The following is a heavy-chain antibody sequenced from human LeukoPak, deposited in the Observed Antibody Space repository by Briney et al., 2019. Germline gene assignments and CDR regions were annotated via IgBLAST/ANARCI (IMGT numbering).Heavy chain of an antibody. CDR1: GFTFSSYA. V-gene: IGHV3-30-3*01. CDR2: ISYDRSNK. CDR3: ASAYRGGDCLLT. D-gene: IGHD2-21*02. Sequence: GALRLSCAASGFTFSSYAMHWVRQAPGKGLEWVAVISYDRSNKYYADSVKGRFTISRDNSKNTLYLQMNSLRAEDTAVYYCASAYRGGDCLLTWGQGTLVTVSS. J-gene: IGHJ5*02.